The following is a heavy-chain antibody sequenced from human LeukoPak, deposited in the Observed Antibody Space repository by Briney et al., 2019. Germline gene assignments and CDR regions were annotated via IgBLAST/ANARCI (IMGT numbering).Heavy chain of an antibody. J-gene: IGHJ6*04. D-gene: IGHD3-10*01. CDR3: ARDHWSGSGFRLYGMDV. CDR1: GSTFTAYG. CDR2: ISGYNGNT. Sequence: ASVKVSCKAPGSTFTAYGISWVRQAPGQGLEWLGWISGYNGNTKYVQKFQGRVTMTTDTPTGTVYMELRSLRPDDTAAYYCARDHWSGSGFRLYGMDVWGKGTTVTVSS. V-gene: IGHV1-18*04.